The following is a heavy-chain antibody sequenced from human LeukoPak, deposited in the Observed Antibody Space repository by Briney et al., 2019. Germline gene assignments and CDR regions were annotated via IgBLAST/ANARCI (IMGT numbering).Heavy chain of an antibody. D-gene: IGHD6-6*01. J-gene: IGHJ6*03. CDR3: ARQRGSSWDYYYYYYMDV. CDR1: GGSISSSSYY. CDR2: IYYSGST. V-gene: IGHV4-39*01. Sequence: SETLSLTCTVSGGSISSSSYYWGWIRQPPGKGLAWIGSIYYSGSTYYNPSLKSRVTISVDTSKNQFSLKLSSVTAADTAVYYCARQRGSSWDYYYYYYMDVWGKGTTVTVSS.